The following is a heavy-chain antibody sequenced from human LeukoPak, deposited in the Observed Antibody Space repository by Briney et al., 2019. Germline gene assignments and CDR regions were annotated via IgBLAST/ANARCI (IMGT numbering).Heavy chain of an antibody. V-gene: IGHV1-18*01. J-gene: IGHJ4*02. CDR1: GYTFTSYG. CDR3: ARDRSGSYHFDY. Sequence: ASVKVSCKASGYTFTSYGISWVRQAPGQGLEWMGWISAYNGNTNYAQKFQGRVTITTDESTSTAYMELSSLRSEDTAVYYCARDRSGSYHFDYWGQGTLVTVSS. CDR2: ISAYNGNT. D-gene: IGHD1-26*01.